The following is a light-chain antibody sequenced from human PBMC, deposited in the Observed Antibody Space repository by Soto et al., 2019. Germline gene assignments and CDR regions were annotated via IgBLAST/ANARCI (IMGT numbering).Light chain of an antibody. V-gene: IGKV1-6*01. CDR2: GVS. J-gene: IGKJ1*01. CDR1: QGIRTE. Sequence: AIQMTQSPSSLYASVGDRVTITCRARQGIRTELGWYQQKPGKAPRLLIYGVSSLQGGVPSRFSGSGSGTDFTLTISSLQPEDFATYYCLQDNSYPRTFGQGTKVEIK. CDR3: LQDNSYPRT.